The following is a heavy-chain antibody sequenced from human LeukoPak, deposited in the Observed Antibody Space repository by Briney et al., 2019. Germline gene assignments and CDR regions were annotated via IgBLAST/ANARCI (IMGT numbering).Heavy chain of an antibody. CDR3: ARGIAVAGGTDY. J-gene: IGHJ4*02. CDR1: GFTFSSYS. V-gene: IGHV3-21*01. CDR2: ISSSSSYI. D-gene: IGHD6-19*01. Sequence: GGSLRLSCAAPGFTFSSYSMNWVRQAPGKGLEWVSSISSSSSYIYYADSVKGRFTISRDNAKNSLYLQMNSLRAEDTAVYYCARGIAVAGGTDYWGQGTLVTVSS.